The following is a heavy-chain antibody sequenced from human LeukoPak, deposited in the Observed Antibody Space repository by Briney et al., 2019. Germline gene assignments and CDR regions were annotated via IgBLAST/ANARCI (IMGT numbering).Heavy chain of an antibody. V-gene: IGHV3-23*01. CDR3: AKDYSNYPYYFDY. CDR2: ISGSGGST. D-gene: IGHD4-11*01. Sequence: GGSLRLSCAASGFTFSSYAMSWVRQAPGKGLEWVSAISGSGGSTYYADSVKGRFTISRDNSKNTLYLQMNSLRAEDTAVHYCAKDYSNYPYYFDYWGQGTLVTVSS. CDR1: GFTFSSYA. J-gene: IGHJ4*02.